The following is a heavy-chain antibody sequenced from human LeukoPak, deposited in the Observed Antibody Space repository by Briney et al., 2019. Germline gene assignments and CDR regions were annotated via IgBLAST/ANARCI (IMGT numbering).Heavy chain of an antibody. Sequence: GGSLRLSCAASGFTFRAYEMNWVCQAPGKGPEWVSMIYSGGGSGGGRYYADSVKGRFTVPRDNSKNTLYLQMNSLRAEDTAVYFCARCAAAGPFDYWGQGTLVTVSS. J-gene: IGHJ4*02. CDR1: GFTFRAYE. V-gene: IGHV3-66*01. CDR3: ARCAAAGPFDY. D-gene: IGHD6-19*01. CDR2: IYSGGGSGGGR.